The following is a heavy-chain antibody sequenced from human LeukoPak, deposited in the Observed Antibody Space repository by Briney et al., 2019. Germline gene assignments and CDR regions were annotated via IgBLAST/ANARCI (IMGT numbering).Heavy chain of an antibody. J-gene: IGHJ4*02. D-gene: IGHD3-10*01. CDR3: ARLLRGYYFDY. CDR1: GGSISSGGYS. V-gene: IGHV4-30-2*01. CDR2: IYHSGST. Sequence: SQTLSLTCAVSGGSISSGGYSWSWIRQPPGKGLEWIGYIYHSGSTYYNPSLKSRVTISVDRSKNQFSLKLSSVTAADTAVYYCARLLRGYYFDYWGQGTLVTVSS.